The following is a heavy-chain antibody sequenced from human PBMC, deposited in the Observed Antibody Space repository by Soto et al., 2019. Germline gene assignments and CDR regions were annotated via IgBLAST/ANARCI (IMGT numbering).Heavy chain of an antibody. Sequence: EVQLVASGGGLVQPGGSLRLSCAASGFTFSDFWMNWIRQAPGKGLEWVANIKNDGSESYYVDSVKGRFTISRDNAKNSLYLQMNSLRVEDTGVYSCATGHYSSPLGGLGTHVTVSS. V-gene: IGHV3-7*01. CDR1: GFTFSDFW. D-gene: IGHD4-4*01. J-gene: IGHJ4*02. CDR3: ATGHYSSPL. CDR2: IKNDGSES.